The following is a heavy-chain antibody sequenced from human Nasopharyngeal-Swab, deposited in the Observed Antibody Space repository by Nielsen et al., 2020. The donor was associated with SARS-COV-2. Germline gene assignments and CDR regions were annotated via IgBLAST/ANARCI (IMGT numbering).Heavy chain of an antibody. CDR3: ARDEISGRVDY. CDR2: IYYSGST. CDR1: GGSISSYY. V-gene: IGHV4-59*01. D-gene: IGHD3-3*02. J-gene: IGHJ4*02. Sequence: SETLSLTCTVSGGSISSYYWSWIRQPPGKGLEWIGYIYYSGSTNYNPSLKSRVTISVDTSKNQFPLKLSSVTAADTAVYYCARDEISGRVDYWGQGTLVTVSS.